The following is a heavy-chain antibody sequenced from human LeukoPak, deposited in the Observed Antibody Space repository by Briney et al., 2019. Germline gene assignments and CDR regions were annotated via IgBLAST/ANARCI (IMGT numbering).Heavy chain of an antibody. CDR1: GGSISSGSYH. CDR2: IYTSGST. V-gene: IGHV4-61*02. J-gene: IGHJ6*02. CDR3: ARDQDDFGAYYYYGMDV. D-gene: IGHD3-3*01. Sequence: PSQTLSLTCTVSGGSISSGSYHWSWIRQPAGKGLEWIGRIYTSGSTNYNPSLKSRVTISVDTSKNQFSLKLSSVTAADTAVYYCARDQDDFGAYYYYGMDVWGQGTTVTVSS.